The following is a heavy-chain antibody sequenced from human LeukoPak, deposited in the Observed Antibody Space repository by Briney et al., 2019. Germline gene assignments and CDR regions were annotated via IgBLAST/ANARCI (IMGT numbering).Heavy chain of an antibody. D-gene: IGHD6-13*01. CDR3: ARAAAGYSFDY. V-gene: IGHV3-48*01. Sequence: GGSLRLSCAASGFTFSSYSMNWVRQAPGKGLEWVSYISSSSSTIYYADSVKGRFTISRDNAKNSLYLQMNSLRAEDTAVYYCARAAAGYSFDYWGQGTLVTVSS. J-gene: IGHJ4*02. CDR2: ISSSSSTI. CDR1: GFTFSSYS.